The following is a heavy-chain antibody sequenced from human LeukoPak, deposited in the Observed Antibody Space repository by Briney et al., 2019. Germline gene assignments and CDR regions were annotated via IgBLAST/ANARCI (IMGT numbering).Heavy chain of an antibody. V-gene: IGHV1-2*02. Sequence: ASVTVSCKASGYTFTGYYMHWVRQAPGQGLEWMGWINPNSGGTNYAQKFQGRVTMTRDTSISTAYMELSRLRSDDTAVYYCASWVGSSPGHYYYYYMDVWGKGTTVTVSS. D-gene: IGHD6-6*01. J-gene: IGHJ6*03. CDR3: ASWVGSSPGHYYYYYMDV. CDR2: INPNSGGT. CDR1: GYTFTGYY.